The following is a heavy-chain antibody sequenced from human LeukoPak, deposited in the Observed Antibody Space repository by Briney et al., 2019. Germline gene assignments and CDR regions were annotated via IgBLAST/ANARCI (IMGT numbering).Heavy chain of an antibody. D-gene: IGHD4-11*01. CDR2: IIPIFGTA. Sequence: VASVKVSCKASGGTFSSYAISWVRQAPGQGLEWMGGIIPIFGTANYAQKFQGRVTITADESTSTAYMELSSLRSEDTAVYYCASPALTTVTTSSRLDYWGQGTLVTVSS. J-gene: IGHJ4*02. CDR1: GGTFSSYA. V-gene: IGHV1-69*01. CDR3: ASPALTTVTTSSRLDY.